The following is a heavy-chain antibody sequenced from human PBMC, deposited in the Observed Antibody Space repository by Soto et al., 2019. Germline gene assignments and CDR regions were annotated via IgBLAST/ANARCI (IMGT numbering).Heavy chain of an antibody. J-gene: IGHJ2*01. CDR3: ARVGLQLWAGGHNWYFDL. D-gene: IGHD5-18*01. Sequence: SVKVSCKASGGTFSSYAISWVRQAPGQGLEWMGGIIPIFGTANYAQKFQGRVTITADESTSTAYMELSSLRSEDTAVYYCARVGLQLWAGGHNWYFDLWGRGTLVTVSS. CDR2: IIPIFGTA. CDR1: GGTFSSYA. V-gene: IGHV1-69*13.